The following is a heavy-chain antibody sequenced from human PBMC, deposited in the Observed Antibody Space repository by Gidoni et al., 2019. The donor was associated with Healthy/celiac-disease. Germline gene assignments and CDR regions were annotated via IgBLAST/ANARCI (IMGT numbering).Heavy chain of an antibody. D-gene: IGHD3-3*01. Sequence: QVQLQESGPGLVKPSETLSLTCTVSGGSISSYYWSWIRQPPGKGLEWIGYIYYSGSTNYNPSLKSRVTISVDTSKNQFSLKLSSVTAADTAVYYCASSAAYYDFWSGLYGMDVWGQGTTVTVSS. CDR1: GGSISSYY. CDR3: ASSAAYYDFWSGLYGMDV. V-gene: IGHV4-59*08. J-gene: IGHJ6*02. CDR2: IYYSGST.